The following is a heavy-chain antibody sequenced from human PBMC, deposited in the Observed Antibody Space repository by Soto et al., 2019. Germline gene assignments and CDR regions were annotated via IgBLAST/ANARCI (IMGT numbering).Heavy chain of an antibody. D-gene: IGHD2-21*02. V-gene: IGHV1-69*02. CDR2: IIPVLGVT. Sequence: QVQLVQSGAEVRKPGSSVEVSCMASGSTFSSYTVNWVRQAPGQGLEWIGRIIPVLGVTHYARRFQGRVIITADRSRKTDYMELTSGTSEDTAVYYCARRRYCGVDCYNKFYYGMDVWGQGTTVTVSS. J-gene: IGHJ6*02. CDR1: GSTFSSYT. CDR3: ARRRYCGVDCYNKFYYGMDV.